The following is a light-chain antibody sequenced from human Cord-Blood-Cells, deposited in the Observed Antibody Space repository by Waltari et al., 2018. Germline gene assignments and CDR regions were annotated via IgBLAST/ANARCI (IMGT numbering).Light chain of an antibody. CDR2: EVS. CDR3: SSYAGSNNLV. Sequence: QSALTQPPSASGSPGLSGTIPCPGTSSDGGGYQYVSWYQQHPGKAPKLMIYEVSKRPSGVPDRFSGSKSGNTASLTVSGLQAEDEADYYCSSYAGSNNLVFGGGTKLTVL. CDR1: SSDGGGYQY. V-gene: IGLV2-8*01. J-gene: IGLJ3*02.